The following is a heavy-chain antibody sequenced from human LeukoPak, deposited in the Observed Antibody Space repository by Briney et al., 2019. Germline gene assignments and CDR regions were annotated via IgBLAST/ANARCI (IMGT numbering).Heavy chain of an antibody. CDR3: AXXXGXSSAWPHWYFDL. CDR1: GGSFSGYF. J-gene: IGHJ2*01. CDR2: ITHSGNT. Sequence: SETLSLTCAVHGGSFSGYFWSWVRQPPGKGLEWIGEITHSGNTNYNSSLKSRVTISVDTSNNQFSLKLNSVTAADTSVYYCAXXXGXSSAWPHWYFDLWGRGTLVTVSS. D-gene: IGHD6-19*01. V-gene: IGHV4-34*01.